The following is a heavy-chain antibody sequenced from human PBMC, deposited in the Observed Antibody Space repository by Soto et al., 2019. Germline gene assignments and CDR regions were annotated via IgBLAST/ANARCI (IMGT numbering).Heavy chain of an antibody. CDR3: ARVSISSAYYFDY. CDR1: GFTVSSNY. CDR2: IYSGGST. V-gene: IGHV3-66*01. J-gene: IGHJ4*02. Sequence: PGGSLRLSCAASGFTVSSNYMSSVRQAPGKGLEWVSVIYSGGSTYYADSVKGRFTISRDNSKNTLYLQMNSLRAEDTAVYYCARVSISSAYYFDYWGQGTLVTVSS. D-gene: IGHD6-6*01.